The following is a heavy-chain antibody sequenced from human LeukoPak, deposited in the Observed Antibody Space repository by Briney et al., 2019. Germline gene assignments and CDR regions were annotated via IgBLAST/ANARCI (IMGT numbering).Heavy chain of an antibody. V-gene: IGHV3-23*01. CDR1: GFTFSSYA. CDR3: AKVVGAHCSGGSCILFDY. J-gene: IGHJ4*02. D-gene: IGHD2-15*01. CDR2: LSGGGGST. Sequence: PGGSLRLSCAASGFTFSSYAMSWVRQAPGKGGEGVSALSGGGGSTYYADSVKGRFHISRDNSKNTLYLQMNSLRAEDTSVYYCAKVVGAHCSGGSCILFDYWGQGTLVTVSS.